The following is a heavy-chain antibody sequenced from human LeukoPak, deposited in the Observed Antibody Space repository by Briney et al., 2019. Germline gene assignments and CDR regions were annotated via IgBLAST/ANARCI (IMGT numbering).Heavy chain of an antibody. D-gene: IGHD3-9*01. V-gene: IGHV1-18*01. J-gene: IGHJ6*03. CDR2: ISAYNGNT. Sequence: ASVKVSCKAPGYTFTSYGISWVRLAPGQGLEWMGWISAYNGNTNYAQKLQGRVTMTTDTSTSTAYMELRSLRSDDTAVYYCARFDGNYYYYMDVWAKGPRSPSP. CDR3: ARFDGNYYYYMDV. CDR1: GYTFTSYG.